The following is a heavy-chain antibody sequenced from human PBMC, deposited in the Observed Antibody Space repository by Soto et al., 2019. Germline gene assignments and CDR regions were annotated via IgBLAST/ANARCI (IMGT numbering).Heavy chain of an antibody. CDR3: ARGRSVAPTRYYYYYMDV. J-gene: IGHJ6*03. CDR1: GGSFSGYY. V-gene: IGHV4-34*01. CDR2: INHSGST. Sequence: SETLSLTCAVYGGSFSGYYWSWIRQPPGKGLEWIGEINHSGSTNYNPSLKSRVTISVDTSKNRFSLRLSSVTAADTAVYYCARGRSVAPTRYYYYYMDVWGKGTTVTVSS. D-gene: IGHD2-15*01.